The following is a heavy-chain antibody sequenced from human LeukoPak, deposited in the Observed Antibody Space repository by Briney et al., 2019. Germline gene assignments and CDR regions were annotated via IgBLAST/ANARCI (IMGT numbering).Heavy chain of an antibody. CDR3: AKFIRDYDFWSGSYRAQWFDP. V-gene: IGHV3-23*01. CDR1: GFTFSSYA. D-gene: IGHD3-3*01. CDR2: ISGSGADT. J-gene: IGHJ5*02. Sequence: PGGSLTLSCAASGFTFSSYAMSWVRQAPGKGLEWVSNISGSGADTYYADSVTGRFTISRDNSKDTLYLQMSSLRDEDRAVYYCAKFIRDYDFWSGSYRAQWFDPWGQGTLVTVSS.